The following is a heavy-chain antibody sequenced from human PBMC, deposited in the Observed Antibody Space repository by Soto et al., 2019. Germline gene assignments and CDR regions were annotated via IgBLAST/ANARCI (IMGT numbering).Heavy chain of an antibody. CDR3: ARDLSHVGYYFDY. V-gene: IGHV6-1*01. Sequence: SQTLSLTCAIAGDSVSSNSAAGNWIRQSPSRGLEWLGRTYFRSEWFHDYAVSVKSRIIINADTSKNQFSLQLNSVTPEDTAVYYCARDLSHVGYYFDYWGQGTLVTVSS. D-gene: IGHD2-2*03. CDR1: GDSVSSNSAA. J-gene: IGHJ4*02. CDR2: TYFRSEWFH.